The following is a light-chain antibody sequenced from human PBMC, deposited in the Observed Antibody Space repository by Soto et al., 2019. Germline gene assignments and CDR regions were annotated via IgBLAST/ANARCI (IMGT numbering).Light chain of an antibody. J-gene: IGKJ1*01. Sequence: AIQMTQSPSSLSASVGDRVTITCRASQGIRNDLGWYQQKPGKAPNVLIYAASSLQSGVPVRFSGSGSGTDFTLTISSLQPEDFATYYCLQDHNYTWTFGQGTKVDIK. CDR2: AAS. CDR3: LQDHNYTWT. V-gene: IGKV1-6*01. CDR1: QGIRND.